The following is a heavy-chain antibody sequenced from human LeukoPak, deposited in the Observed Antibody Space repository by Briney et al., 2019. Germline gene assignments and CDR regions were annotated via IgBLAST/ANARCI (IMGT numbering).Heavy chain of an antibody. V-gene: IGHV3-30*18. J-gene: IGHJ4*02. D-gene: IGHD1-26*01. Sequence: PGRSLRLSCAASGFTFSSYGMHWVRQAPGKGLEWVAVISYDGSNKYYAHSVKGRFTISRDNSKNTLYLQMNSLRAEDTAVYYCAKALPRIVGATEGVDYWGQGTLVTVSS. CDR3: AKALPRIVGATEGVDY. CDR2: ISYDGSNK. CDR1: GFTFSSYG.